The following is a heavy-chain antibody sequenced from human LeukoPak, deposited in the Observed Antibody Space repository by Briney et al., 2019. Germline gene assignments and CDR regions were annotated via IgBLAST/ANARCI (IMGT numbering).Heavy chain of an antibody. CDR3: AKDPAQYYYDSSGYYLGPYYYYRMDV. CDR1: GFTFSSYA. J-gene: IGHJ6*02. Sequence: GGSLRLSCPASGFTFSSYAMSWVRQAPGKGLEWVSAISGSGGSTYYADSVKGRFTISRDNSKNTLYLQMSSLRAEDTAVYYCAKDPAQYYYDSSGYYLGPYYYYRMDVWGQGTTVTVSS. V-gene: IGHV3-23*01. CDR2: ISGSGGST. D-gene: IGHD3-22*01.